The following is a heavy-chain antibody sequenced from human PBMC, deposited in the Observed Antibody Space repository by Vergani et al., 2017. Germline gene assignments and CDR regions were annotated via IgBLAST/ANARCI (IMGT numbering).Heavy chain of an antibody. CDR3: ARVRGDGYNGRLDY. Sequence: QVQLVQSGAEVKKPGSSVKVSCKASGGTFSSSAISWVRQAPGQGLEWMGGIIPIFGTANYAQNFQGRVTITADDSTSTAYMELSSLRAEDTAVYYCARVRGDGYNGRLDYWGQGTLVTVSS. D-gene: IGHD5-24*01. CDR2: IIPIFGTA. J-gene: IGHJ4*02. CDR1: GGTFSSSA. V-gene: IGHV1-69*01.